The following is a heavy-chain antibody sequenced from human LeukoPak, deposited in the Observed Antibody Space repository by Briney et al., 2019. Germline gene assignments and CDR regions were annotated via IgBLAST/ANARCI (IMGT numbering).Heavy chain of an antibody. D-gene: IGHD1-26*01. CDR1: GSTFSTYW. CDR2: INSDGSST. CDR3: ARSGSFNWFDP. Sequence: PGGSLRLSCAASGSTFSTYWMHWVRQAPGKGLVWVSRINSDGSSTSYADSVKGRFTISRDNAKNTLYLQVNSLRAEDMAVYYCARSGSFNWFDPWGQGTLVTVSS. J-gene: IGHJ5*02. V-gene: IGHV3-74*01.